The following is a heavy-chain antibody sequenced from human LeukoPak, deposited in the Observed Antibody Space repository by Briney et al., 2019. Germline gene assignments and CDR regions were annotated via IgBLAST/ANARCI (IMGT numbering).Heavy chain of an antibody. D-gene: IGHD6-13*01. V-gene: IGHV3-74*01. CDR1: GFTFSGYW. CDR2: IRSDGSIT. J-gene: IGHJ4*02. CDR3: VRQPYSSNN. Sequence: GGSLRLSCAASGFTFSGYWMHWVRQAPGKGLAWVSVIRSDGSITTYADSVKGRFTISRDTSENTLFLQMNSLRAEDTAAYYCVRQPYSSNNWGQGTLVTVSS.